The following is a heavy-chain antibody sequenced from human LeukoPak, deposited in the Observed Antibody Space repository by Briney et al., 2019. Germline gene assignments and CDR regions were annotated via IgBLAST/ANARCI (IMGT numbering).Heavy chain of an antibody. CDR3: ARHDRFIPH. CDR2: ISDNEVST. CDR1: GFTFNYYA. J-gene: IGHJ1*01. D-gene: IGHD3-16*02. V-gene: IGHV3-23*01. Sequence: GGSLRLSCAASGFTFNYYAMSWVRQAPGKGLEWVSGISDNEVSTYYTDSVKGRFTISRDNTKNTVYLQMNNLRPDDTAVYFCARHDRFIPHWGQSTGDPVSS.